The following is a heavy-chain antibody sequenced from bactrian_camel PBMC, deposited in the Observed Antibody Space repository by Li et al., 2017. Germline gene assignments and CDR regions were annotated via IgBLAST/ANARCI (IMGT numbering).Heavy chain of an antibody. V-gene: IGHV3S54*01. CDR1: GSIDGTNC. Sequence: HVQLVESGGGSVQAGGSLRLSCEVSGSIDGTNCIGWFRQYPGKEREGVAAIVTLGGTTYYDDSVAGRFTISRDNSDNRLYLQMDNLKAEDTALYYCATGMGWFDYWGQGTQVTVS. CDR3: ATGMGWFDY. J-gene: IGHJ4*01. D-gene: IGHD3*01. CDR2: IVTLGGTT.